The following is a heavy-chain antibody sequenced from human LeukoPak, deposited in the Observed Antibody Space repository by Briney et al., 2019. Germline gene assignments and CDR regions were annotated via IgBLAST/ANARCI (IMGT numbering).Heavy chain of an antibody. D-gene: IGHD3-22*01. J-gene: IGHJ3*02. CDR2: IYYSGST. CDR3: ARHHPSTTPYYYDSVDAFDI. Sequence: SETLSLTCTVSGVSISSSSYYWGWIRQPTGKGLEWNGSIYYSGSTYYNPSLNRRVTISVDTSNNQFSQKLTSVPADAMAVYYCARHHPSTTPYYYDSVDAFDIWAKGQWSPSLQ. CDR1: GVSISSSSYY. V-gene: IGHV4-39*01.